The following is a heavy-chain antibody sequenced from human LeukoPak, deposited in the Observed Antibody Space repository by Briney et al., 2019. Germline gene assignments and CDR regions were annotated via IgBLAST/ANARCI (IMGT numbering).Heavy chain of an antibody. J-gene: IGHJ6*02. CDR2: IYYSGST. D-gene: IGHD4-17*01. CDR1: GGSISNYY. V-gene: IGHV4-59*01. CDR3: ARDWGDYGLNYYGIDV. Sequence: PSETLSLTCIVSGGSISNYYWNWIRQPPGKGLEWIGYIYYSGSTSYNPSLKSRVTISVDTSKNQFSLKLSSVTAADTAVYYCARDWGDYGLNYYGIDVWGQGTTVTVSS.